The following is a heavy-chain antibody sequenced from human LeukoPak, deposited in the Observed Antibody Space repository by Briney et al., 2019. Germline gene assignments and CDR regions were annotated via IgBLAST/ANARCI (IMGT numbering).Heavy chain of an antibody. CDR2: IKYDGSST. CDR1: GFSFNTYW. CDR3: TTLYSGPRDY. J-gene: IGHJ4*02. D-gene: IGHD3-10*02. Sequence: GESLRLSCAASGFSFNTYWMYWVRQVPEKGLVWVSRIKYDGSSTSYADSVKGRFTISRDNAKNTLYLQMNNLRAEDTAVYYCTTLYSGPRDYWGQGTLVTVSS. V-gene: IGHV3-74*01.